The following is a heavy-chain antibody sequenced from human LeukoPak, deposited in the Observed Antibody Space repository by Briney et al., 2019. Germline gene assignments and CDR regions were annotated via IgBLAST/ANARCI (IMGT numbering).Heavy chain of an antibody. CDR3: ARLETDILTANAALYYYMDV. Sequence: GGSLRLSCAASGFSFSSYSMNWVRQAPGKGLEWVSSINSDSIWIYYADSVRGRFTISRDNTRNSLYLQMNSLRVEDTAVYYCARLETDILTANAALYYYMDVWGKGTTVTVSS. V-gene: IGHV3-21*01. J-gene: IGHJ6*03. CDR2: INSDSIWI. CDR1: GFSFSSYS. D-gene: IGHD3-9*01.